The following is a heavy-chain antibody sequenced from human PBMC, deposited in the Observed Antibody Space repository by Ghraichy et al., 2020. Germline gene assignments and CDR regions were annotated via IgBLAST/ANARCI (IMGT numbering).Heavy chain of an antibody. CDR2: IKQDGSEK. D-gene: IGHD3-10*01. V-gene: IGHV3-7*01. CDR1: GFTFSSYW. Sequence: LALTCAASGFTFSSYWMTWVRQAPGKGLEWVANIKQDGSEKHYVDSVKGRFTISRDNAKNSLYLQMNSLRADDTAVYYCTGDPDSGDDYWGQGTLVTVSS. CDR3: TGDPDSGDDY. J-gene: IGHJ4*02.